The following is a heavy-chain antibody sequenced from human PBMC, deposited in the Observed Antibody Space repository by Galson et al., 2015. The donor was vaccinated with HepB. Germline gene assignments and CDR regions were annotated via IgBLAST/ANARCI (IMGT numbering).Heavy chain of an antibody. V-gene: IGHV5-51*01. D-gene: IGHD1-26*01. Sequence: QSGAEVKKPGESLKILCKGSVYNFTTYWIGWVRQMPGKGLEWMGIIYPNDSDARYSPSFQGQVTISADKSISTAHLQWSSLKASDTAMYYCARLLSYSGNYYYFDYWGQGALVTVSS. CDR3: ARLLSYSGNYYYFDY. CDR1: VYNFTTYW. J-gene: IGHJ4*02. CDR2: IYPNDSDA.